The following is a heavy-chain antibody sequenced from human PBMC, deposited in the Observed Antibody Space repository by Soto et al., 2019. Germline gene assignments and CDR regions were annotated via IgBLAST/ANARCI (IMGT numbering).Heavy chain of an antibody. CDR1: GGSISSGGYY. V-gene: IGHV4-31*03. J-gene: IGHJ4*02. D-gene: IGHD3-22*01. CDR3: ARLDSSGYCYGYYFDY. Sequence: SETLSLTCTVSGGSISSGGYYWSWIRQHPGKGLEWIGYIYYSGSTYYNPSLKSRVTISVDTSKNQFSLKLSSVTAADTAVYYCARLDSSGYCYGYYFDYWGQGTLVTVSS. CDR2: IYYSGST.